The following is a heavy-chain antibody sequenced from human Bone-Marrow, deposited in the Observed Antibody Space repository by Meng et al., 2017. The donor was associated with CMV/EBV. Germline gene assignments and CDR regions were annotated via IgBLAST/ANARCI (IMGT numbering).Heavy chain of an antibody. V-gene: IGHV2-5*02. CDR3: SHTPIAMDRGVD. J-gene: IGHJ4*02. D-gene: IGHD3-10*01. CDR1: VVSGSTSGVG. CDR2: IYWDDDN. Sequence: QITVKQFCPTRAKPTQTLTLTCTSSVVSGSTSGVGVCSSRHPPGKALMWLALIYWDDDNRYSPSLKSRHTITKDTSKNQVVLTMTNMNPVDTATYYCSHTPIAMDRGVDWGQGTLVTVSS.